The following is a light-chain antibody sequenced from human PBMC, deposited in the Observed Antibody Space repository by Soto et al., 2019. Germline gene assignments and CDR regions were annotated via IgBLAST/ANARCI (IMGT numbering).Light chain of an antibody. J-gene: IGLJ1*01. CDR1: SSDVGGYDY. V-gene: IGLV2-14*03. Sequence: QSVLTQPASVSGSPGQSITISCTGTSSDVGGYDYVSWYQQHPGKAPKLIICDVSNRPSGVSHRFSGSKSGNTASLTISGLQAEDEADYYCNSYTSSTTRDVFGTGTKLTVL. CDR2: DVS. CDR3: NSYTSSTTRDV.